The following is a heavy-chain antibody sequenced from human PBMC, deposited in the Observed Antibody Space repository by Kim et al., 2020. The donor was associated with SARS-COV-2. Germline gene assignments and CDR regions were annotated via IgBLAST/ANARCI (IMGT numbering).Heavy chain of an antibody. J-gene: IGHJ4*02. Sequence: SETLSLTCTVSGGAINSYYWCWIRQPPEKGLEWMGYIIYSGNINYTPSLSSPVTISVDTAKNQFSLELNSVTAADTAVYYCAKLSTGYSGRAFRPEWYFDSWGQGTLVTVSS. CDR3: AKLSTGYSGRAFRPEWYFDS. CDR2: IIYSGNI. V-gene: IGHV4-59*01. CDR1: GGAINSYY. D-gene: IGHD1-26*01.